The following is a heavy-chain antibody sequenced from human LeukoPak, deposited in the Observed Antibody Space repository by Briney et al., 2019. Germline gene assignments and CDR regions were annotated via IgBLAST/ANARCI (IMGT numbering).Heavy chain of an antibody. Sequence: GRSLRLSYAASGFTFDDYAMHWVRQAPGKGLEWVSGISWNSGSIGYADSVKGRFTISRDNAKNSLYLQMNSLRAEDMALYYCAKDMGRMVATWYFDYWGQGTLVTVSS. J-gene: IGHJ4*02. CDR2: ISWNSGSI. CDR3: AKDMGRMVATWYFDY. D-gene: IGHD5-12*01. CDR1: GFTFDDYA. V-gene: IGHV3-9*03.